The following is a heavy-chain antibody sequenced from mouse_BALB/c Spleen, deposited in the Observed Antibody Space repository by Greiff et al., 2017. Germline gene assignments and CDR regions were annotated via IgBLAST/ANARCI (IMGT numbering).Heavy chain of an antibody. CDR2: ISSGSSTI. V-gene: IGHV5-17*02. CDR3: ARRRQLGLSYAMDY. D-gene: IGHD3-2*01. J-gene: IGHJ4*01. Sequence: EVKLVESGGGLVQPGGSRKLSCAASGFTFSSFGMHWVRQAPEKGLEWVAYISSGSSTIYYADTVKGRFTISRDNPKNTLFLQMTSLRSEDTAMYYCARRRQLGLSYAMDYWGQGTSVTVSS. CDR1: GFTFSSFG.